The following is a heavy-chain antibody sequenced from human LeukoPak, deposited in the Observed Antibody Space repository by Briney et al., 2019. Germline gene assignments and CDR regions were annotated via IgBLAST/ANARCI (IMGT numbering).Heavy chain of an antibody. Sequence: SETLSLTCTVSGGSISSYYWSWIRQPPGKGLEWIGEINHSGSTNYNPSLKSRVTISVDTSKNQFSLKLSSVTAADTAVYYCARMLYGWNYFDYWGQGTLVTVSS. V-gene: IGHV4-34*01. CDR3: ARMLYGWNYFDY. J-gene: IGHJ4*02. CDR1: GGSISSYY. CDR2: INHSGST. D-gene: IGHD2-8*01.